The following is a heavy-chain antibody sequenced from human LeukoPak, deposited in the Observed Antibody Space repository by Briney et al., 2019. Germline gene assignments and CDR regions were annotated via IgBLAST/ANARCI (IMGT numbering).Heavy chain of an antibody. CDR1: GFTFSSYA. J-gene: IGHJ4*02. V-gene: IGHV3-23*01. Sequence: GGSLRLSCAASGFTFSSYAMSWVRQAPGKGLEWVSAISGSGGSTYYADSVKGRFTISRDNSKNTLYLQMNSLRAEDTAVYYCARSYSSGWFFDYWGQGTLVTVSS. CDR2: ISGSGGST. CDR3: ARSYSSGWFFDY. D-gene: IGHD6-19*01.